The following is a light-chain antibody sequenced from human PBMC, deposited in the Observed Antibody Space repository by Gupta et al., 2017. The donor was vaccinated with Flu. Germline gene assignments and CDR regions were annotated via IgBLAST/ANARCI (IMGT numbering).Light chain of an antibody. V-gene: IGLV1-47*02. J-gene: IGLJ1*01. CDR1: SSNVGRNY. Sequence: QSVLTQPPSASGTPGQSAPISCSGSSSNVGRNYVDWYQQLPGKEPKFFIYSKIQRPSGVPDRFSGSTSGTSASLAISGLRSEDEADYYCEEWDDGLAAVVFATGTKVTVL. CDR3: EEWDDGLAAVV. CDR2: SKI.